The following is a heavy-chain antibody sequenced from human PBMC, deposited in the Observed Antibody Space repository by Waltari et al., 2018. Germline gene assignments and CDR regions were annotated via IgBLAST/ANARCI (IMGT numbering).Heavy chain of an antibody. CDR3: ARHLRPYCVGDCYSGLAY. J-gene: IGHJ4*02. CDR1: GYSISSGYY. CDR2: IYHSGST. D-gene: IGHD2-21*01. Sequence: QVQLQESGPGLVKPSETLSLTCAVSGYSISSGYYWGWIRQPPGKGLEWIGSIYHSGSTYYNPSLKSRVTISVDTSKNQFSLKLSSVTAADTAVYYCARHLRPYCVGDCYSGLAYWGQGTLVTVSS. V-gene: IGHV4-38-2*01.